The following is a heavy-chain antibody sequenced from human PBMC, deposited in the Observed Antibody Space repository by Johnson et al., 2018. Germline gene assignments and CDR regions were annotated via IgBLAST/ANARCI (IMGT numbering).Heavy chain of an antibody. Sequence: QVQLQESGGGVVQPGRSLRLSCAASGFTFSSYGMHWVRQAPGKGLEWVAVIWYDGSNKYYADSVKGRFTISRDNSKNTLYLQMNSLRAEDTAGYYCARARSWGIQLYYYYYGMDVWGQGTTVTVSS. D-gene: IGHD5-18*01. CDR2: IWYDGSNK. CDR1: GFTFSSYG. J-gene: IGHJ6*02. V-gene: IGHV3-33*01. CDR3: ARARSWGIQLYYYYYGMDV.